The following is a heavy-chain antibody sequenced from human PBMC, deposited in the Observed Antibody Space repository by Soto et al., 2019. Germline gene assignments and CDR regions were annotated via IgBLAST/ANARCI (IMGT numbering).Heavy chain of an antibody. CDR1: GGSISSGGYY. V-gene: IGHV4-31*01. CDR3: VRGGYFYDVMDV. J-gene: IGHJ6*02. Sequence: QVQLQESGPGLVKPSQTLSLTCTVSGGSISSGGYYWSWIRQHPGKGLEWIGYIYHSGSTYYNPSLESPVTMSVDTSKSQFCLKRSSVTAADTAVYYCVRGGYFYDVMDVWGQGTTVTVSS. CDR2: IYHSGST.